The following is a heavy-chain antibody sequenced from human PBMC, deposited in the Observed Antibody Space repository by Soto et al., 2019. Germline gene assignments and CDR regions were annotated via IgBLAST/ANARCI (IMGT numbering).Heavy chain of an antibody. CDR1: GGSISSYY. CDR2: IYYSGST. Sequence: SETLSLTCTVSGGSISSYYWSWIRQPPGKGLEWIGYIYYSGSTNYNPSLKSRVTISVDTSKNQFSLKLSSVTAADTAVYYCARGTVTTVDYWGQGTLVTVSS. J-gene: IGHJ4*02. D-gene: IGHD4-17*01. CDR3: ARGTVTTVDY. V-gene: IGHV4-59*08.